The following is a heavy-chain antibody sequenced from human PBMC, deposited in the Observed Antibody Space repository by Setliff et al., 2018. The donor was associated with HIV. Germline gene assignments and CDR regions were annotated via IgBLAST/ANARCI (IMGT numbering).Heavy chain of an antibody. J-gene: IGHJ6*03. V-gene: IGHV1-18*01. CDR1: GYTFTSYG. D-gene: IGHD3-9*01. Sequence: GASVKVSRKASGYTFTSYGISWVRQAPGQGLEWMGWISAYNGDTNYAQKLQGRVTMTTDTSTSTAYMELRSLRSDDTAVYYCAKGSSPLRYFDTNAYYYYYMDVWGRGTTVTVSS. CDR3: AKGSSPLRYFDTNAYYYYYMDV. CDR2: ISAYNGDT.